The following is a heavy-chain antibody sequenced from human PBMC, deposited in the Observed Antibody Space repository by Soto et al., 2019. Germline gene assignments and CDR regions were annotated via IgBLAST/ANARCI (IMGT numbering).Heavy chain of an antibody. CDR1: GDSLSGYA. Sequence: SETLSLTCDVHGDSLSGYAWSWIRQPPGKGLEWIGEITFRGVTNYHPSLRSRLSMSVDTSKNRISLNVSSVTAADTALYFCARKLEASIRHVEWFSYKWFDPWGPGTLVTVSS. V-gene: IGHV4-34*01. CDR3: ARKLEASIRHVEWFSYKWFDP. J-gene: IGHJ5*02. CDR2: ITFRGVT. D-gene: IGHD3-9*01.